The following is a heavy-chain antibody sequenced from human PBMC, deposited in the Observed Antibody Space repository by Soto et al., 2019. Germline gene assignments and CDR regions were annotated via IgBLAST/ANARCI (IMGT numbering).Heavy chain of an antibody. D-gene: IGHD3-9*01. CDR3: TTGIHYDILTGYHNVAY. CDR1: GFNLSHPW. Sequence: GGSLRLSCVASGFNLSHPWMTWVRQAAGKGLEWVGRIKSKTDGGTADYAAPVKGRATISRDDSKNTVYLQMNSLKTEDTAVYYCTTGIHYDILTGYHNVAYWGQGALVTVSS. J-gene: IGHJ4*02. CDR2: IKSKTDGGTA. V-gene: IGHV3-15*01.